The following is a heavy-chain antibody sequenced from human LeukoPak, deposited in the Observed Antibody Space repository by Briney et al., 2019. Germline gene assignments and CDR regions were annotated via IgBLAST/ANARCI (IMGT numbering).Heavy chain of an antibody. CDR1: GYTFTSYD. CDR3: ARTYYYDSSGYPFDY. J-gene: IGHJ4*02. V-gene: IGHV1-8*01. CDR2: MNPNSGST. D-gene: IGHD3-22*01. Sequence: ASVKVSCKASGYTFTSYDINWVRQATGQGLEWMGWMNPNSGSTSYAQKFQGRVTMTRDTSTSTVYMELSSLRSEDTAVYYCARTYYYDSSGYPFDYWGQGTLVTVSS.